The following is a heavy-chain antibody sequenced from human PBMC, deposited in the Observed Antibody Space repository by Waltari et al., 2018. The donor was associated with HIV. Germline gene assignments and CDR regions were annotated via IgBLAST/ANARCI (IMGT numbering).Heavy chain of an antibody. CDR3: AREAVTTNYYFDN. CDR2: ISYDGSDK. Sequence: VQLVESGGGVVQPGRSLRLPCTASGFTFNNYILHWVRQAPGKGLEWIALISYDGSDKDYADSLRGRFTISRDNSKNTLFLQMDSLRIEDTALYYCAREAVTTNYYFDNWGQGTLVTVSS. CDR1: GFTFNNYI. J-gene: IGHJ4*02. V-gene: IGHV3-30*04. D-gene: IGHD1-1*01.